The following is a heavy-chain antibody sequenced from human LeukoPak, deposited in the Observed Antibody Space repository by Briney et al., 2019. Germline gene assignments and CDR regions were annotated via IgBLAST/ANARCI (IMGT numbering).Heavy chain of an antibody. D-gene: IGHD3-16*01. CDR2: IIPIFGTA. J-gene: IGHJ1*01. Sequence: SVKLSCKASGGTLSSYAISWVRQAPGQGLEWMGGIIPIFGTANYAQKFQGRVTMTTDTSTSTAYMELRSLRSDDTAVYYCASTSDRRTYFQHWGQGTLVTVSS. CDR1: GGTLSSYA. CDR3: ASTSDRRTYFQH. V-gene: IGHV1-69*05.